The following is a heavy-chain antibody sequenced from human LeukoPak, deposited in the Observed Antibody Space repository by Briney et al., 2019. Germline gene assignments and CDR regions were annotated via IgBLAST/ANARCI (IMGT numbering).Heavy chain of an antibody. Sequence: GGSLRLSCAASGFTFSNYAMSWVRQAPGKGLEWVSAISGSGSTTYSADSVKGRFTISRDNSKNTLYLQMNSLRAEDTAIYYCARRSPFQQLVPHYFDYWGQGTLVTVSS. J-gene: IGHJ4*02. V-gene: IGHV3-23*01. CDR1: GFTFSNYA. CDR2: ISGSGSTT. CDR3: ARRSPFQQLVPHYFDY. D-gene: IGHD6-13*01.